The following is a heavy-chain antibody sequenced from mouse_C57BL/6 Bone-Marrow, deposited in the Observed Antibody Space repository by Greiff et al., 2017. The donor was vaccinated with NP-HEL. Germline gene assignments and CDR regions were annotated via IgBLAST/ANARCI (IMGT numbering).Heavy chain of an antibody. V-gene: IGHV1-81*01. CDR2: IYPRSGNT. J-gene: IGHJ3*01. CDR3: ARSGNYLAWFAY. D-gene: IGHD5-5*01. CDR1: GYTFTSYG. Sequence: QVQLQQSGAELARPGASVKLSCKASGYTFTSYGISWVKQRTGQGLEWIGEIYPRSGNTYYNEKFKGKATLTADKSSSTAYMELRSLTSEDSAAYFCARSGNYLAWFAYWGQGTLVTVSA.